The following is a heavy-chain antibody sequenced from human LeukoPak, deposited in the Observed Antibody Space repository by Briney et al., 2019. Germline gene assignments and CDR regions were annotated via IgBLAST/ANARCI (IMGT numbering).Heavy chain of an antibody. Sequence: ASVKVSCKASGYTFTSYGISWVRQAPGQGLEWMGWISAYNGNTNYAQKLQGRVTMTTDTSTSTAYMELRSLRSDDTAVYYCVRVATQGCSSTSCSFDYWGQGTLVTVSS. D-gene: IGHD2-2*01. CDR1: GYTFTSYG. J-gene: IGHJ4*02. V-gene: IGHV1-18*01. CDR2: ISAYNGNT. CDR3: VRVATQGCSSTSCSFDY.